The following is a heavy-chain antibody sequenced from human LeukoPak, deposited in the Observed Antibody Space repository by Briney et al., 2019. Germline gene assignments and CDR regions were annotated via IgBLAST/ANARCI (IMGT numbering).Heavy chain of an antibody. J-gene: IGHJ3*02. CDR2: ISSSSSYI. D-gene: IGHD3-22*01. V-gene: IGHV3-21*01. CDR1: GFTFSSYS. CDR3: ARDGPRGYYDSSGYFYDAFDI. Sequence: PGGSLRLSCAASGFTFSSYSMNWVRQAPGKGLEWVSSISSSSSYIYYADSVKGRFTISRDNAKNSLYLQMNSLRAEDTAVYYCARDGPRGYYDSSGYFYDAFDIWGQGTMVTVSS.